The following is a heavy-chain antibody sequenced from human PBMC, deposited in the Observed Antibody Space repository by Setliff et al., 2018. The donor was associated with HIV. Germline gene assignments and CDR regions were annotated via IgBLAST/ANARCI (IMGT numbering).Heavy chain of an antibody. V-gene: IGHV1-46*01. D-gene: IGHD3-16*01. CDR3: ARDRTAGYHYDYGY. CDR1: GYTFTSYA. Sequence: ASVMVSCKASGYTFTSYAIHWVRQAPGQGLEWLGMVNPSGGSTAYAQKFQGRVTMTRDTSTNTVYMDLSGLRSDDTAVYYCARDRTAGYHYDYGYWGQRTLVTVSS. J-gene: IGHJ4*02. CDR2: VNPSGGST.